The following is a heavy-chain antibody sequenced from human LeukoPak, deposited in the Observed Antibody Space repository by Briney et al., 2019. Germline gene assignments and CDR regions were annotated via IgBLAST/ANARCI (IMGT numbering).Heavy chain of an antibody. Sequence: GGSLRLSCAASRFTFSTYGMHWVRPAPGKGVEWVGVIWYDGSNKYYADSVKGRFTISRDNSKNTLYLQMNSLRVEDTAVYYCARWGSGKSFDYWGQGTLVTVSS. J-gene: IGHJ4*02. D-gene: IGHD3-10*01. V-gene: IGHV3-33*01. CDR2: IWYDGSNK. CDR1: RFTFSTYG. CDR3: ARWGSGKSFDY.